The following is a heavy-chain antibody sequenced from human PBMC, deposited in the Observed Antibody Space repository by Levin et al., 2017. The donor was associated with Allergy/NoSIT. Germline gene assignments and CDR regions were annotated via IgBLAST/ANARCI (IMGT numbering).Heavy chain of an antibody. Sequence: GESLKISCKGSGYSFTSYWIGWVRQMPGKGLEWMGIIYPGDSDTRYRPSFQGQVTISADKSISTAYLQWSSLKASDTAMYYCARRPSSGYYYDAFDSWGQGTMVTVSS. CDR2: IYPGDSDT. J-gene: IGHJ3*02. D-gene: IGHD3-22*01. V-gene: IGHV5-51*01. CDR1: GYSFTSYW. CDR3: ARRPSSGYYYDAFDS.